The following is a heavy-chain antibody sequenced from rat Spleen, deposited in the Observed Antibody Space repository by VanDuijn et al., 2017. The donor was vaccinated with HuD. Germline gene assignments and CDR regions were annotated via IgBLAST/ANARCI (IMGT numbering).Heavy chain of an antibody. Sequence: EVQLVESGGGLVQPGRSMKVSCAASGFNFNDYWMGWVRQAPGKGLEWIGEMNKDSSTINYSPSLKDKFTISRDNAQNTLYLQMSKLGSEDTAIYYCVRARDYVGQWGQGVMVTVTS. J-gene: IGHJ2*01. CDR1: GFNFNDYW. CDR2: MNKDSSTI. V-gene: IGHV4-2*01. CDR3: VRARDYVGQ. D-gene: IGHD1-11*01.